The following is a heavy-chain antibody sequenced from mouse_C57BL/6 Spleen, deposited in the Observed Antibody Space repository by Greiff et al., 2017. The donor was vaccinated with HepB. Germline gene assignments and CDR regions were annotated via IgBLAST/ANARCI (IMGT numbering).Heavy chain of an antibody. V-gene: IGHV1-69*01. J-gene: IGHJ4*01. CDR2: IDPSDSYT. D-gene: IGHD2-5*01. CDR1: GYTFTSYW. Sequence: VKLQQPGAELVMPGASVKLSCKASGYTFTSYWMHWVKQRPGQGLEWIGEIDPSDSYTNYNQKFKGKSTLTVDKSSSTAYMQLSSLTSEDSAVYYCASYSNYDAMDYWGQGTSVTVSS. CDR3: ASYSNYDAMDY.